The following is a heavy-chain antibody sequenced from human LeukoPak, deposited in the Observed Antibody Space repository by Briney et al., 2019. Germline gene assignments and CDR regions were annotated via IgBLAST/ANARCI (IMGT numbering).Heavy chain of an antibody. CDR3: ARQIVAVPAALRAFDI. CDR1: GYTFTVYY. CDR2: INPNSGGT. D-gene: IGHD2-2*01. J-gene: IGHJ3*02. V-gene: IGHV1-2*02. Sequence: ASVKVSCKASGYTFTVYYMHWVRQAPGQGLEWMGWINPNSGGTYYAEKFQGRVTMTRDTSIDTAYMELSRLRSDDTAVYHCARQIVAVPAALRAFDIWGQGTMVTVSS.